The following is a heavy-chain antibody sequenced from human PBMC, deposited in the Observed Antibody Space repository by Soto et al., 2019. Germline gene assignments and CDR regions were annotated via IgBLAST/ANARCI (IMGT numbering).Heavy chain of an antibody. D-gene: IGHD3-3*01. CDR2: INPNSGGT. CDR1: GYTFTGYY. J-gene: IGHJ6*02. V-gene: IGHV1-2*02. CDR3: ARDWGVGVVRYYYYGMDV. Sequence: ASVKVSCKASGYTFTGYYMHWVRQAPGQGLGWMGWINPNSGGTNYAQKFQGRVTMTRDTSISTAYMELSRLRSDDTAVYYCARDWGVGVVRYYYYGMDVWGQGTTVTVSS.